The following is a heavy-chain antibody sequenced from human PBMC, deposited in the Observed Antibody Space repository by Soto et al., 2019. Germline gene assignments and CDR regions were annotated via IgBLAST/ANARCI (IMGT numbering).Heavy chain of an antibody. V-gene: IGHV1-18*04. J-gene: IGHJ6*02. CDR3: ARDYYDFWSGYHTLNYYGMDV. CDR1: GYTFTSYG. Sequence: ASVKVSCKTSGYTFTSYGIAWVRQAPGQGPEWMGWISVNNGNALYAQKFQGRVSMTTDTSTTTVYMDLTSLRSDDTAVYYCARDYYDFWSGYHTLNYYGMDVWGQGTTVTVSS. CDR2: ISVNNGNA. D-gene: IGHD3-3*01.